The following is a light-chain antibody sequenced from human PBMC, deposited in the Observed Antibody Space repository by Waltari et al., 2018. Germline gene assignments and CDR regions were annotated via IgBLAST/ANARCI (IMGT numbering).Light chain of an antibody. V-gene: IGLV1-47*01. CDR2: RNN. CDR1: SSNIRSNY. CDR3: AAWDASLSGPV. Sequence: QSVLTQPPSASGTPGQRVTISCSGSSSNIRSNYVSWYQQPPGTAPKLLIYRNNQRPSGVPDRFSGSKSGTTASLAISGLRSEDEADYYCAAWDASLSGPVFGGGTKLTVL. J-gene: IGLJ2*01.